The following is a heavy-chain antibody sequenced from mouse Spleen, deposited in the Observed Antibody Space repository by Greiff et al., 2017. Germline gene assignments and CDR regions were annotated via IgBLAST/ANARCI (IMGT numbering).Heavy chain of an antibody. V-gene: IGHV5-9*01. D-gene: IGHD4-1*01. CDR2: ISSGGGNT. CDR1: GFTFSSYT. J-gene: IGHJ2*01. Sequence: EVMLVESGGGLVKPGGSLKLSCAASGFTFSSYTMSWVRQTPAKRLEWVATISSGGGNTYYPDSVKGRFTISRDNARNTLYLQMSSLRSEDTAMYSCASGETGGDYYFDYWGQGTTLTVSS. CDR3: ASGETGGDYYFDY.